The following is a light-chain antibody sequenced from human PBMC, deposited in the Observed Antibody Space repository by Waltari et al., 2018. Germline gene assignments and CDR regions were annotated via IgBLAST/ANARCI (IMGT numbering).Light chain of an antibody. CDR1: QSLVFTYGDTY. J-gene: IGKJ2*01. V-gene: IGKV2-30*01. CDR2: KVS. Sequence: DAVMTQSPLSLPVTLGQPASIACRSSQSLVFTYGDTYLNLFQLRPGQSPRRLIYKVSDRDSGVPDRFSGRVSGTEFTLKISRVEAEDVGVYYCMQASHWPYTFGQGTKLEIK. CDR3: MQASHWPYT.